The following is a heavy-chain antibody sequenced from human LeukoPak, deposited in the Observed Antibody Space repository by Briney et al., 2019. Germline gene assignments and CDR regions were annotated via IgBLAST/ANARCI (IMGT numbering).Heavy chain of an antibody. CDR1: GGSFSGYY. Sequence: SETLSLTCAVYGGSFSGYYWSWIRQPPGKGLEWIGEINHSGSTNYNPSLKSRVTISVDTSKNQFSLKVSSVTAADTAVYYCARVKDPGGYYYYYYMDIWGIGNTVTVSS. D-gene: IGHD3-16*01. CDR2: INHSGST. J-gene: IGHJ6*03. CDR3: ARVKDPGGYYYYYYMDI. V-gene: IGHV4-34*01.